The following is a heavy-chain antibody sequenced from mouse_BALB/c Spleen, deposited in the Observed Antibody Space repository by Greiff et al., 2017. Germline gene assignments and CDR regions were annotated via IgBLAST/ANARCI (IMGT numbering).Heavy chain of an antibody. CDR3: ARAYDGNSAWVAY. Sequence: VQLQESGPGLVAPSQSLSITCTVSGFSLTGYGVNWVRQPPGKGLEWLGMIWGDGSTDYNSALKSRLSISKDNSKSQVFLKMNSLQTDDTARYYCARAYDGNSAWVAYWGQGTLVTVSA. CDR1: GFSLTGYG. D-gene: IGHD2-10*01. V-gene: IGHV2-6-7*01. CDR2: IWGDGST. J-gene: IGHJ3*01.